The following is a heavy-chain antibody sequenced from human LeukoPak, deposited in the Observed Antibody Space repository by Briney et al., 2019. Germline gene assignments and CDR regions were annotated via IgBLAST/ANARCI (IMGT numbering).Heavy chain of an antibody. V-gene: IGHV4-59*08. CDR3: ARHFLDYYDSSGYYVPAYYFDY. D-gene: IGHD3-22*01. CDR1: GGSISSYY. CDR2: IYYSGST. J-gene: IGHJ4*02. Sequence: SETLSLTCTVSGGSISSYYWSWIRQPPGKGLEWIGYIYYSGSTNYSPSLKSRVTISVDTSKNQFSLKLSSVTAADTAVYYCARHFLDYYDSSGYYVPAYYFDYWGQGTLVTVS.